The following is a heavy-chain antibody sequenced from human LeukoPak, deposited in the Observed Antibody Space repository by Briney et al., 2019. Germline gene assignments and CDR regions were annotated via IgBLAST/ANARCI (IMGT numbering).Heavy chain of an antibody. V-gene: IGHV3-74*01. CDR2: INSDGSST. Sequence: PGGSLRLSCAASGFTFRSYWMHWVRQAPGKGLVWVSRINSDGSSTSYADSVKGRFTISRDNAKNTLYLQMNSLRAEDTAVYYCARDGDERGYSYEGGFDYWGQGTLVTVSS. J-gene: IGHJ4*02. CDR3: ARDGDERGYSYEGGFDY. CDR1: GFTFRSYW. D-gene: IGHD5-18*01.